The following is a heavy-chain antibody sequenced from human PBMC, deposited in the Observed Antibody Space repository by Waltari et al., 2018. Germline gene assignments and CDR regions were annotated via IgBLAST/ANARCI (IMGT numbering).Heavy chain of an antibody. J-gene: IGHJ4*02. Sequence: QLQLQESGPGLVQPSGTLSLICAVSGYSMLTSDYWSWVRHPPGQGLEWIGQVRGDGKTNYNPSFASRVTMSLDTSTYHFALKLTSATAADTALYYCARDRGRGLYLDTWGQGTLVTVSP. D-gene: IGHD1-1*01. CDR2: VRGDGKT. V-gene: IGHV4-4*02. CDR1: GYSMLTSDY. CDR3: ARDRGRGLYLDT.